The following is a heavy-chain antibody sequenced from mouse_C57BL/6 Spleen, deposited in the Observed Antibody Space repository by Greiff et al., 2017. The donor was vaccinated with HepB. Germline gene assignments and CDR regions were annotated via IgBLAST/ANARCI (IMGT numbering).Heavy chain of an antibody. V-gene: IGHV2-9-1*01. J-gene: IGHJ4*01. CDR2: IWTGGGT. CDR3: ARDNYGGSYYYAMDY. CDR1: GFSLTSYG. Sequence: QVQLKESGPGLVAPSQTLSLTCTVSGFSLTSYGISWVRQPPGRGLEWLGVIWTGGGTNYNSALKSRLSISKDNSKSQVFLKMNSLQTDDTARYYCARDNYGGSYYYAMDYWGQGTSVTVSS. D-gene: IGHD1-1*01.